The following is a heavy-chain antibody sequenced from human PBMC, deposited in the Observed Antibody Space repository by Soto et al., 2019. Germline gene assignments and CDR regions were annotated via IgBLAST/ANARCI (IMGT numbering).Heavy chain of an antibody. CDR2: ISGSGGRT. CDR1: GFTFSTYA. D-gene: IGHD2-15*01. Sequence: EVQLLESGGGLEQPGGSLRLSCAASGFTFSTYAMSWVRQAPGKGLEWVSGISGSGGRTYYADSVKGRFTISRDNSKNTRYLQMSSLRAEDTAIYYCAKSNQGAVGATSFDYWGQGALVTVSS. J-gene: IGHJ4*02. CDR3: AKSNQGAVGATSFDY. V-gene: IGHV3-23*01.